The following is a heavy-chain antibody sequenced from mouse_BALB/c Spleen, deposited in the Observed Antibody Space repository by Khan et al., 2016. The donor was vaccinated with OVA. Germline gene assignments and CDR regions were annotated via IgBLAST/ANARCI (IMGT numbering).Heavy chain of an antibody. V-gene: IGHV14-3*02. CDR2: IDPPNDDS. CDR3: ATLYGNPVAV. Sequence: VQLQQSGAELVKPGASVKLSCSASGFNIKDTYIHWMKQRPEQGLEWIGRIDPPNDDSKYGPKFQAKATLTADTSSNTAYLQLSSLTSEATAGYYCATLYGNPVAVWGQGTLVSVSA. J-gene: IGHJ3*01. CDR1: GFNIKDTY. D-gene: IGHD2-1*01.